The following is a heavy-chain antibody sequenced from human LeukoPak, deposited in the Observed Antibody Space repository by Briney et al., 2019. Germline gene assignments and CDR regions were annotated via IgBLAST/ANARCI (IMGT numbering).Heavy chain of an antibody. Sequence: GGSLRLSCAVSGFTFSSYGVHWVRQAPGKGLEWVAVIWYDGSNKYYADSVKGRFTISRDNSKNTLYLQMNSLRAEDTAVYYCARDPGSYYPNFDYWGQGTLVTVSS. CDR1: GFTFSSYG. V-gene: IGHV3-33*01. D-gene: IGHD1-26*01. J-gene: IGHJ4*02. CDR3: ARDPGSYYPNFDY. CDR2: IWYDGSNK.